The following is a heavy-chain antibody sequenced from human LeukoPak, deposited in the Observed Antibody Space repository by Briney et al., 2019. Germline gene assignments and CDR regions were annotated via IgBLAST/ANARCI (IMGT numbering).Heavy chain of an antibody. Sequence: ASVKVSCKASGYTFTGYYMHWVRQAPGQGLEWMGWINPNSGGTNYAQKFQGRVTMTRDMSISTAYMELSRLRSSDTAVYHCARVGVSPDFWSGSQFDYWGQGTLVTVSS. CDR2: INPNSGGT. D-gene: IGHD3-3*01. CDR1: GYTFTGYY. V-gene: IGHV1-2*02. CDR3: ARVGVSPDFWSGSQFDY. J-gene: IGHJ4*02.